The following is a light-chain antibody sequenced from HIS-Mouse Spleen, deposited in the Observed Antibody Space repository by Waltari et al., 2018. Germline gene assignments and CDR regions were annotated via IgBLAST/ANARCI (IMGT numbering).Light chain of an antibody. Sequence: QSALTQPASVSGSPGQSITTPCTGTSSDVGSYNLLSWYPQPPGKAPKLMIYEGSKRPSGVSNRFSGSKSGNTASLTISGLQAEDEADYYCCSYAGSSTVVFGGGTKLTVL. J-gene: IGLJ2*01. V-gene: IGLV2-23*01. CDR3: CSYAGSSTVV. CDR1: SSDVGSYNL. CDR2: EGS.